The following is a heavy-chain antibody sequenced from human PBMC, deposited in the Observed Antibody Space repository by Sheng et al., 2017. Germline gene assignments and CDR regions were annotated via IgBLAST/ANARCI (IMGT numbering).Heavy chain of an antibody. CDR1: GGSFSGYY. CDR2: INHSGRT. V-gene: IGHV4-34*01. D-gene: IGHD3-10*01. J-gene: IGHJ4*02. CDR3: ARDSGRVLLWFRESYYFDY. Sequence: QVQLQQWGAGLLKPSETLSLTCAVYGGSFSGYYWSWIRQPPGKGLEWIGEINHSGRTNYNPSLKSRVTISVDTSKNQFSLKLSSVTAADTAVYYCARDSGRVLLWFRESYYFDYWGQGTLVTVSS.